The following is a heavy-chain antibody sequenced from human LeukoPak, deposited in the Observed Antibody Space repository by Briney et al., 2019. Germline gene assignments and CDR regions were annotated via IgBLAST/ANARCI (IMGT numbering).Heavy chain of an antibody. CDR3: ARGCSSTTCPFDY. J-gene: IGHJ4*02. Sequence: PSETLSLTCAVYGGSFSGYYWSWIRQPPGKGLEWIGYIYYSGSTNYNPSLKSRVTISVDTSKNQFSLKLSSVTAADTAVYYCARGCSSTTCPFDYWGQGTLVTVSS. V-gene: IGHV4-59*01. CDR1: GGSFSGYY. CDR2: IYYSGST. D-gene: IGHD2-2*01.